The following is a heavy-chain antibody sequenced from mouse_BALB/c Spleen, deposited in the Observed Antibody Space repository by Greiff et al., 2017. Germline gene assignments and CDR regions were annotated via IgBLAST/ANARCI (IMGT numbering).Heavy chain of an antibody. V-gene: IGHV5-6-5*01. D-gene: IGHD1-1*01. J-gene: IGHJ3*01. CDR1: GFTFSSYA. CDR2: ISSGGST. CDR3: ASGVTTGFAY. Sequence: EVMLVESGGGLVQPGGSRKLSCAASGFTFSSYAMSWVRQTPEKRLGWVASISSGGSTYYPDSVKGRFTISGDNARNILYLQMSSLRSEDTAMYYCASGVTTGFAYWGQGTLVTVSA.